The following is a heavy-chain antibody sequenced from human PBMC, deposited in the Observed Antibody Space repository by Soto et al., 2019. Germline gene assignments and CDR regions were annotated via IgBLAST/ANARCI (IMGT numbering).Heavy chain of an antibody. CDR3: ARSGGHGDYVGPDYYFDY. CDR1: GFTFSSYG. D-gene: IGHD4-17*01. CDR2: ISYDGSNK. Sequence: QVQLVESGGGVVQPGRSLRLSCAASGFTFSSYGMHWVRQAPGKGLGWVAVISYDGSNKYYADSVKGRFTISRDNSKNTLYLQMNSLRAEDTAVYYCARSGGHGDYVGPDYYFDYWGQGTLVTVSS. J-gene: IGHJ4*02. V-gene: IGHV3-30*03.